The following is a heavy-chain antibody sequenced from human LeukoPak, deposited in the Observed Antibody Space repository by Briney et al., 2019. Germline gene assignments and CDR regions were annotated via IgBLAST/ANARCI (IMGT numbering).Heavy chain of an antibody. CDR2: IFYSGST. CDR1: SGSISTSNYY. J-gene: IGHJ3*02. D-gene: IGHD3-22*01. CDR3: ARANYYDSSGTNEGAFDI. V-gene: IGHV4-39*07. Sequence: SETLSLTCTVSSGSISTSNYYWGWVRQPPGKALEWIGNIFYSGSTYYSPSLKSRVTISLDTSRNQFSLKLTSVTAADTAVYYCARANYYDSSGTNEGAFDIWGQGTMVTVSS.